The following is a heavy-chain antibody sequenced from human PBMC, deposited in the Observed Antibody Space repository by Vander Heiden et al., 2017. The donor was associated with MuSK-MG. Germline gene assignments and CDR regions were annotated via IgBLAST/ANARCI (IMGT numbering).Heavy chain of an antibody. D-gene: IGHD4-4*01. Sequence: EVQLLESGGGLVQPGGSLRLSCAASGFTFSSYAMSWVRQAPGKGLEWVSAISGSGGSTYYADSVKGRFTISRDNSKNTLYLQMNSLRAEDTAVYYCAKDSPTVTTDYYYYMDVWGKGTTVTVSS. CDR3: AKDSPTVTTDYYYYMDV. CDR2: ISGSGGST. J-gene: IGHJ6*03. V-gene: IGHV3-23*01. CDR1: GFTFSSYA.